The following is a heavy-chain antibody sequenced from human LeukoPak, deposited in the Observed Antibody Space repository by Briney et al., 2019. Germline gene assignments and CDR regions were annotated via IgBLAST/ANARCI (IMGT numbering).Heavy chain of an antibody. CDR2: INSDGSST. Sequence: GGSLRLSCAASGFTFSSYWMHWVRQAPGKGLVWVSRINSDGSSTSYADSVKGRFTISRDNAKNTLYLQMNSLRDDDTAVYYCAKEAPNWFDPWGQGTLVIVSS. CDR1: GFTFSSYW. CDR3: AKEAPNWFDP. J-gene: IGHJ5*02. V-gene: IGHV3-74*01.